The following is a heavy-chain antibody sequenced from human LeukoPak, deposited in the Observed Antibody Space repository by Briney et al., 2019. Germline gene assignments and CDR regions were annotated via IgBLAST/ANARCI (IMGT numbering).Heavy chain of an antibody. CDR3: AKGGVGATLDY. D-gene: IGHD1-26*01. V-gene: IGHV3-21*01. CDR2: ISSSSSYI. CDR1: GFTFSSYS. Sequence: GGSLRPSCAASGFTFSSYSMNWVRQAPGKGLEWVSSISSSSSYIYYTDSVKGRFTISRDNAKKSLYLQMNSLRAEDTAVYYCAKGGVGATLDYWGQGTLVTVSS. J-gene: IGHJ4*02.